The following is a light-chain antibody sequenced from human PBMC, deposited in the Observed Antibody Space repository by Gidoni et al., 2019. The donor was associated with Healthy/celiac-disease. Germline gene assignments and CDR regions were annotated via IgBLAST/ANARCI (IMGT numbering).Light chain of an antibody. CDR3: QQYNNWPPSIT. CDR1: QSVSSN. CDR2: CAS. Sequence: EIVMTQSPATLSVSPGERATLSCRASQSVSSNLAWYQQKPGQAPRLLIYCASPRATGIPARFSGSGSGTEFTLTISSLQSEDFAVYYCQQYNNWPPSITFGQGTRLEIK. J-gene: IGKJ5*01. V-gene: IGKV3-15*01.